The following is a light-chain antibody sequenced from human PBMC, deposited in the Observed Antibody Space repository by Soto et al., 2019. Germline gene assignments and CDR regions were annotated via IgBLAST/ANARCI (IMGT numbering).Light chain of an antibody. CDR3: QQYYSYPIT. V-gene: IGKV1-5*01. CDR1: QNIRNL. J-gene: IGKJ5*01. Sequence: DIQLTQSPSTLSAAVGDSVTITCRASQNIRNLLAWYQQKPGKAPKPLIYDASTLKTGVPSRFSGSGSGTDFTLTISCLQSEDFATYYCQQYYSYPITFGQGTRLEIK. CDR2: DAS.